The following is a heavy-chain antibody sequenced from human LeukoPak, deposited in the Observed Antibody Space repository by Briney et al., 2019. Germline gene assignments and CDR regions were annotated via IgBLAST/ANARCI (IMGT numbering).Heavy chain of an antibody. CDR2: MDHRVAT. CDR3: ARHGDLLSPFQT. V-gene: IGHV4-39*01. J-gene: IGHJ5*02. Sequence: SETLSLTCTVSGDSISTSSYYWGWIRQPPGKGLEWIGSMDHRVATYYNPSLKSRITTSVDTSKNQFSLKLNSVTAADTAMYYCARHGDLLSPFQTWGQGTLVTVSS. D-gene: IGHD2-21*02. CDR1: GDSISTSSYY.